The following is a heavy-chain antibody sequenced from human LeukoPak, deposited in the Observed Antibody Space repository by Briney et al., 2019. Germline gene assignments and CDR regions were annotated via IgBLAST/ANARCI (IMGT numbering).Heavy chain of an antibody. Sequence: KPSETLSLTCTVSGGSISSSSYYWGWIRQPPGKGLEWIGSIYYSGSTYYNPSLKSRVTISVDTSKSQFSLKLSSVTAADTAVYYCARGLTMVRGVIDYWGQGTLVTVSS. J-gene: IGHJ4*02. CDR2: IYYSGST. CDR3: ARGLTMVRGVIDY. D-gene: IGHD3-10*01. V-gene: IGHV4-39*07. CDR1: GGSISSSSYY.